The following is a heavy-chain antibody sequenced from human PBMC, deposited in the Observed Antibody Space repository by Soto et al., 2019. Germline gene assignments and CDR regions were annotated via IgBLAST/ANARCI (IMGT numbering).Heavy chain of an antibody. CDR2: IYPGDSDT. V-gene: IGHV5-51*01. CDR1: GYSFTSYW. CDR3: ARVVAYSLHYYCYGMDF. D-gene: IGHD2-15*01. Sequence: GESLKISCKGSGYSFTSYWIGWVRQMPGKGLEWMGIIYPGDSDTRYSPSFQGQVTISADKSISTAYLQWSSLKASDTAMYYCARVVAYSLHYYCYGMDFWGQGTTVTVSS. J-gene: IGHJ6*02.